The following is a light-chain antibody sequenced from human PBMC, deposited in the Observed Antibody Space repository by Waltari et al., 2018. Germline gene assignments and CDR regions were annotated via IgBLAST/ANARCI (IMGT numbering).Light chain of an antibody. CDR1: SSDVGGYNY. Sequence: QSALTQPASVSGSPGQSITISCTGTSSDVGGYNYFSWYQQHPGKAPKLMIYDVNNRPSGVSNRFSGSKSGNTASLTISGLQAEDEADYYCCSHTSEDTYVFGSGTKVTVL. V-gene: IGLV2-14*03. CDR2: DVN. CDR3: CSHTSEDTYV. J-gene: IGLJ1*01.